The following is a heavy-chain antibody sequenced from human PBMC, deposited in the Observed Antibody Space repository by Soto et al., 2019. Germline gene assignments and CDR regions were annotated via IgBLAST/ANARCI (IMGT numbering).Heavy chain of an antibody. CDR1: GFTFSSYG. CDR2: ISYDGSNK. Sequence: GGSLRLSCAASGFTFSSYGMHWVRQAPGKGLEWVAVISYDGSNKYYADSVKGRFTISRDNSKNTLYLQMNSLRAEDTAVYYCAKAAVDDYVWGSYRIWGQGTLVTVSS. V-gene: IGHV3-30*18. J-gene: IGHJ4*02. D-gene: IGHD3-16*02. CDR3: AKAAVDDYVWGSYRI.